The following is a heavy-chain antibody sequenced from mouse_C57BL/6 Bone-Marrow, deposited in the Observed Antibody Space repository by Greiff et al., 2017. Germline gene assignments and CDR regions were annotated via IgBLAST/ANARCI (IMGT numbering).Heavy chain of an antibody. CDR3: AREPYYYGSSSYYFDY. CDR2: IDPSDSYT. D-gene: IGHD1-1*01. J-gene: IGHJ2*01. CDR1: GYTFTSYW. Sequence: QVQLQQSGAELVMPGASVKLSCKASGYTFTSYWMHWVKQRPGQGLEWIGEIDPSDSYTNYNQKFKGKSTLTVDKSSSTAYMQLSSLTSEESAVYYCAREPYYYGSSSYYFDYWGQGTTLTVSS. V-gene: IGHV1-69*01.